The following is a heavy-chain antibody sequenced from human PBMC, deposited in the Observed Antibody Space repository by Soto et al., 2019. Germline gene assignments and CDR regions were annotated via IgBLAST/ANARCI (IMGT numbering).Heavy chain of an antibody. CDR3: ARDGSGYRSRASPMDV. CDR2: IIPIFGTA. Sequence: QVQLVQSGAEVKKPGSSVKVSCKASGDTFSRYAISWVRQAPGQGLEWMGGIIPIFGTANYAQKLQGRVTITADEYTSTAYMELSSLRSEDTAVYYCARDGSGYRSRASPMDVWGQGTTVTVSS. J-gene: IGHJ6*02. V-gene: IGHV1-69*01. D-gene: IGHD3-22*01. CDR1: GDTFSRYA.